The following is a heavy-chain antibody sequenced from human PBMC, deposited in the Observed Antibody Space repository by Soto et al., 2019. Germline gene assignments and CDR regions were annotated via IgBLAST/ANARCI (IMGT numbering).Heavy chain of an antibody. CDR2: IYHSGST. J-gene: IGHJ5*02. V-gene: IGHV4-30-2*01. CDR1: GGSISSGGYS. D-gene: IGHD3-22*01. Sequence: QLQLQESGSGLVKPSQTLSLTCAVSGGSISSGGYSWSWIRQPPGKGLEWIGYIYHSGSTYYNPSLKSRVTISVDRSKNQFSLKLSPVTAADTAVYYCARAKYYYDSSGYYRDNWFDPWGQGTLVTVSS. CDR3: ARAKYYYDSSGYYRDNWFDP.